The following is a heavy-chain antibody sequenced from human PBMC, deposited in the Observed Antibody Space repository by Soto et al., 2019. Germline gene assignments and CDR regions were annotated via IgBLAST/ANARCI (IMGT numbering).Heavy chain of an antibody. CDR3: ARGHSIDY. Sequence: EVQLVESGGGLVRPGGSLRLSCAASGFIFNSYSMNWVRQARGKGLEWLSYISGSSDNIYYADSVRGRFTIARDNARNSMYLQMNSLRAEDTDVYYCARGHSIDYWGQGTLFPVSS. CDR2: ISGSSDNI. J-gene: IGHJ4*02. D-gene: IGHD5-18*01. V-gene: IGHV3-48*01. CDR1: GFIFNSYS.